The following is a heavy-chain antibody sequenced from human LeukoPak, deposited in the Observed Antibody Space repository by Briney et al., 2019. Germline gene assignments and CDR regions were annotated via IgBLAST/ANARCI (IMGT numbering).Heavy chain of an antibody. CDR1: GGSFSGYY. J-gene: IGHJ4*02. CDR2: INHSGST. CDR3: ARGAQLAGFDY. D-gene: IGHD6-6*01. V-gene: IGHV4-34*01. Sequence: PSETLSLTCAVYGGSFSGYYWSWIRQPPGKGLEWIGEINHSGSTNYNPSLKSRVTISVDTSKNQFSLKLSSVTAADTAVYYCARGAQLAGFDYWGQGTLVSVSS.